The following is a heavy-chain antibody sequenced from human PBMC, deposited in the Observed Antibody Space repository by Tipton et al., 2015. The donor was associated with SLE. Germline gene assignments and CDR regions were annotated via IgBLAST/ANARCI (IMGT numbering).Heavy chain of an antibody. CDR2: ISSSGSYI. CDR3: ARDRAGYCSGGSCYSALDN. CDR1: GFIFSDYT. J-gene: IGHJ4*02. Sequence: GSLRLSCAASGFIFSDYTMNWVRQAPGKGLEWVSSISSSGSYISYADSLKGRFTISRDNAKNSLYLQMNSLRAEDTAVYYCARDRAGYCSGGSCYSALDNWGQGTLLTVSS. D-gene: IGHD2-15*01. V-gene: IGHV3-21*03.